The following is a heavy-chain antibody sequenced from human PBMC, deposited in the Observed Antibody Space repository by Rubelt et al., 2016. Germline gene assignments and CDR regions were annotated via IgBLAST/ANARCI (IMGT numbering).Heavy chain of an antibody. J-gene: IGHJ4*02. CDR1: GGSISSYY. Sequence: QVQLQESGPGLVKPSETLSLTCTVSGGSISSYYWSWIRQPPGKGLEWIGSIYHSGSTYYNPSLKSRGTISVDTSKNQFSLKLSSVTAADTAVYYCARDGGYDFWSGYYVYYFDYWGQGTLVTVSS. CDR2: IYHSGST. V-gene: IGHV4-59*04. D-gene: IGHD3-3*01. CDR3: ARDGGYDFWSGYYVYYFDY.